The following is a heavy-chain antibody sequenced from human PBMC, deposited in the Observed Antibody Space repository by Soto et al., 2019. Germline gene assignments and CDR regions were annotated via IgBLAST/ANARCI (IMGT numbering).Heavy chain of an antibody. CDR3: ARDSLGYGSGGSCSGYNWFDP. CDR1: GYTFTSYG. J-gene: IGHJ5*02. CDR2: ISAYNGNT. D-gene: IGHD2-15*01. V-gene: IGHV1-18*01. Sequence: ASVKVSCKASGYTFTSYGISWVRQAPGQGLEWMGWISAYNGNTNYAQKLQGRVTMTTDTSTSTAYMELRSLRSDDTAVYYCARDSLGYGSGGSCSGYNWFDPWGQGPWSPSPQ.